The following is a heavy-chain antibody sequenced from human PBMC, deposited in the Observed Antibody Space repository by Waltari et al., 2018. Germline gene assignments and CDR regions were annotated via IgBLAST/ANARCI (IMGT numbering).Heavy chain of an antibody. D-gene: IGHD3-9*01. Sequence: QVQLQQWGAGLLKPSETLSLTCAVYGGSFSGYYWSWIRQPPGKGLEWIGEINHSGSTNSNPSLKSRVTISVETSKNQFSLKLSSVTAADTAVYYCARAGPYYYDILTGYYPLNFDYWGQGTLVTVSS. CDR2: INHSGST. J-gene: IGHJ4*02. V-gene: IGHV4-34*01. CDR1: GGSFSGYY. CDR3: ARAGPYYYDILTGYYPLNFDY.